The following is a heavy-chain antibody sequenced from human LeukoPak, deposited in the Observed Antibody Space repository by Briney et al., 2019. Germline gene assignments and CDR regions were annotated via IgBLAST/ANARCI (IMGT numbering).Heavy chain of an antibody. Sequence: GGSLRLSCAASGFTFSSYAMSWVRQAPGKGLEWVSGITGSGGDTYYADSVKGRFTISRDNSKNTLYLQMTSLRAEDTAAYYCATKRNIVTTSADDFWGQGTLVTVPS. J-gene: IGHJ4*02. CDR3: ATKRNIVTTSADDF. CDR1: GFTFSSYA. D-gene: IGHD2/OR15-2a*01. CDR2: ITGSGGDT. V-gene: IGHV3-23*01.